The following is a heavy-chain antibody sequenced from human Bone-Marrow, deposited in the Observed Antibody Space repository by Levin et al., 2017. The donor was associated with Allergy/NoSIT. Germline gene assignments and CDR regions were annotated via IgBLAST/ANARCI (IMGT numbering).Heavy chain of an antibody. CDR2: IYSGGNT. CDR1: EFTVNNNY. V-gene: IGHV3-66*01. CDR3: STRNY. J-gene: IGHJ4*02. Sequence: ASVKVSCAASEFTVNNNYMTWVRQAPGKGLEWVSVIYSGGNTFYTVPVKGRFTISSDNSKNTLYLLSNSLRAEDTAIYYCSTRNYWGQGTLVTVSS.